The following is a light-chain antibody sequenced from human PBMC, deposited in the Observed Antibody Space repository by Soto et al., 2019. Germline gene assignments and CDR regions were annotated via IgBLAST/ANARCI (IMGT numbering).Light chain of an antibody. Sequence: DIQMTQSPSSLSASVGDRVTITCRASQTISNYLNWYQQKSGKVPNLLIYGASSLQSGVPSRFSGSGSGTDFTLTISSLQPEDFATYYCPQTHTGPWTFGQGTRVEVK. CDR2: GAS. J-gene: IGKJ1*01. V-gene: IGKV1-39*01. CDR1: QTISNY. CDR3: PQTHTGPWT.